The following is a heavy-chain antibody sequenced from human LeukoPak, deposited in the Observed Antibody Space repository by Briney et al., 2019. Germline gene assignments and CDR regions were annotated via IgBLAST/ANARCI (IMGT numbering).Heavy chain of an antibody. Sequence: PGGSLRLSCAASGFTFSSYAMSWVRQAPGEGLEWVSAISGSGGSTYYADSVKGRFTISRDNSKNTLYLQMNSLRAEDTAVYYCAKDLGGSYRPFDAFDIWGQGTMVTVSS. V-gene: IGHV3-23*01. D-gene: IGHD1-26*01. J-gene: IGHJ3*02. CDR3: AKDLGGSYRPFDAFDI. CDR1: GFTFSSYA. CDR2: ISGSGGST.